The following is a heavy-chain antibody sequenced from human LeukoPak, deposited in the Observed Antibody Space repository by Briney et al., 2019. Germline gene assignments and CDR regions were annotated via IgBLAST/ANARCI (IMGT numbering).Heavy chain of an antibody. Sequence: GGSLRLSCSASGFTFSSYAMHWVRQAPGKGLEYVSAISSNGGSTYYADSVKGRFTVSRDNSKNTLYLQMSSLRAEDTAVYYCVKDQGYCSGGSCYEYWGQGTLVTVSS. J-gene: IGHJ4*02. D-gene: IGHD2-15*01. CDR1: GFTFSSYA. CDR3: VKDQGYCSGGSCYEY. CDR2: ISSNGGST. V-gene: IGHV3-64D*06.